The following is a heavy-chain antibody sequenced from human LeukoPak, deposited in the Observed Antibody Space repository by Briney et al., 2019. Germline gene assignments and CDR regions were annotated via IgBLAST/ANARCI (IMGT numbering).Heavy chain of an antibody. V-gene: IGHV3-23*01. CDR3: AEANWVSNAAAVW. CDR1: GFSLSNYA. Sequence: PGGALRLACAASGFSLSNYAMSWVRQAPARGPGWVASNRGGGETFYADSVKGRFTLSRDDCRNTVYLQLNNLRVEDTAIYYCAEANWVSNAAAVWWGQGAQVTVSS. J-gene: IGHJ4*02. CDR2: NRGGGET. D-gene: IGHD1-1*01.